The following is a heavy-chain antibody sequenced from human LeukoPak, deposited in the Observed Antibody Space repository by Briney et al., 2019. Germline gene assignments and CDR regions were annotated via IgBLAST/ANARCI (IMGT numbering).Heavy chain of an antibody. CDR1: GYTFTSYG. Sequence: ASVKVSCKASGYTFTSYGMTWVRQAPGHGLVWMGWISAYNRKTNYAQKLQGRVTMTTDTSTSTAYMELRSLRSDDTAVYYCARQVDIGMALPDYWGQGTLVTVSS. D-gene: IGHD5-18*01. CDR2: ISAYNRKT. J-gene: IGHJ4*02. CDR3: ARQVDIGMALPDY. V-gene: IGHV1-18*01.